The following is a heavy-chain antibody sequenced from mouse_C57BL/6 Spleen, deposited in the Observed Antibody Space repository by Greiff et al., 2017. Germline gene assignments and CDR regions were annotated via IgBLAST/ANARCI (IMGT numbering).Heavy chain of an antibody. CDR3: ARDTHWYFEV. D-gene: IGHD5-1-1*01. CDR2: ISSGSSTI. J-gene: IGHJ1*03. CDR1: GFTFSDYG. V-gene: IGHV5-17*01. Sequence: EVKLVESGGGLVKPGGSLKLSCAASGFTFSDYGMHWVRQAPEKGLEWVAYISSGSSTIYYADTVKGRFTISRDNAKNTLFLQMTSLRSEDTAMYYCARDTHWYFEVWGTGTTVTVSS.